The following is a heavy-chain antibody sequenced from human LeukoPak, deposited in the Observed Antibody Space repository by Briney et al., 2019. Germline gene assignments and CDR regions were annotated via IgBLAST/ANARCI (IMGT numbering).Heavy chain of an antibody. CDR3: AKPLGGSYLFDR. J-gene: IGHJ4*02. Sequence: GGSLRLSCAASGFTFSSYWMSWVRQAPGKGLEWVANIKQDGSEKYYVDSVKGRFTISRDNAKNSLYLQMDSLRPEDTAVYYCAKPLGGSYLFDRWGQGTLVTVSS. D-gene: IGHD1-26*01. CDR1: GFTFSSYW. V-gene: IGHV3-7*03. CDR2: IKQDGSEK.